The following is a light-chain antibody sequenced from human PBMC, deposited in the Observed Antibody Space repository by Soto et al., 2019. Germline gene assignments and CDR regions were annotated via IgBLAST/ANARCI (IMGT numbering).Light chain of an antibody. V-gene: IGLV1-36*01. CDR2: SDT. J-gene: IGLJ2*01. Sequence: QSVLSQPPSVSEAPRQRVTISCSGSNSNIGNNAVNWYQQLPGKAPKLLIYSDTLLPSGVSDRFSGSQSGTSASLAISGLQSEDESDYYCAAWDDTLNVVVFGGGTQLTVL. CDR1: NSNIGNNA. CDR3: AAWDDTLNVVV.